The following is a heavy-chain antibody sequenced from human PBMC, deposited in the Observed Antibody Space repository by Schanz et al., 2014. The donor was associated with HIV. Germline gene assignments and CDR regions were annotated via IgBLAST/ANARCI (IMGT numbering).Heavy chain of an antibody. Sequence: EVQLVESGGGLVKPGGSLRLSCAASGFSFNNAWMRWVRQAPGKGLEWVGRIKSKTDGGTADYAAPVKGRFTMSRDDSKNTLYLQMNSLTTEDTAVYYCATAPIFGVITFDYWGQGTLVTVSS. CDR3: ATAPIFGVITFDY. D-gene: IGHD3-3*02. J-gene: IGHJ4*02. V-gene: IGHV3-15*01. CDR1: GFSFNNAW. CDR2: IKSKTDGGTA.